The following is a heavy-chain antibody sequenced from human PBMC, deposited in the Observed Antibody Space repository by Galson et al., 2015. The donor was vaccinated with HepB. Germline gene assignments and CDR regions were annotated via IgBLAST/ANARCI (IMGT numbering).Heavy chain of an antibody. D-gene: IGHD3-3*01. V-gene: IGHV3-33*01. J-gene: IGHJ6*02. CDR2: IWYDGSNK. CDR1: GFTFSSYG. CDR3: ARDLCPGWVLYRDYYYGMDV. Sequence: SLRLSCAASGFTFSSYGMHWVRQAPGKGLEWVAVIWYDGSNKYYADSVKGRFTISRDNSKNTLYLQMNSLRAEDTAVYYCARDLCPGWVLYRDYYYGMDVWGQGTTVTVSS.